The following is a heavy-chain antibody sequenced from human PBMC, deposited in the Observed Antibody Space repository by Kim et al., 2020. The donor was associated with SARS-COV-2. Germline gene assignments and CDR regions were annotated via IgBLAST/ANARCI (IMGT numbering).Heavy chain of an antibody. CDR2: T. D-gene: IGHD5-18*01. CDR3: ARGLSGFSYGA. J-gene: IGHJ5*02. Sequence: TNYPQKFQGRVTMTRDTSASTGYMELRSLRSEDTAVYYCARGLSGFSYGAWGQGTLVTVSS. V-gene: IGHV1-3*01.